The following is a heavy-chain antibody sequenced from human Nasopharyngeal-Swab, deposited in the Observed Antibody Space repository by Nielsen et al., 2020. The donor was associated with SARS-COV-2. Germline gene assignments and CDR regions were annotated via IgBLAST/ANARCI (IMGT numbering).Heavy chain of an antibody. Sequence: GGSLRLSCAASGLTLRTNDMNWVREAAGKGLEWVSYISGSSSATYYADSVKGRFTISRDNAKNSLHLQMNSLRDDDTAVYYCAIGWLADWGQGAPVTVSS. D-gene: IGHD3-9*01. CDR2: ISGSSSAT. CDR3: AIGWLAD. J-gene: IGHJ4*02. V-gene: IGHV3-48*02. CDR1: GLTLRTND.